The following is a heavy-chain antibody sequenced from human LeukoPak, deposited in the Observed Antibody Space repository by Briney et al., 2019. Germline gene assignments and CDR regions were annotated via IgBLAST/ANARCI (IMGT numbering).Heavy chain of an antibody. CDR2: ISYDGSNK. D-gene: IGHD5-12*01. J-gene: IGHJ4*02. CDR1: GFTFSSHG. CDR3: AKGLDGGYDK. Sequence: PGGSLRLSCAASGFTFSSHGMHWVRQAPGKGLEWVAVISYDGSNKYYADSVKGRFTISRDNSKNTLYLQMNSLRAEDTAVYYCAKGLDGGYDKWGQGTLVTVSS. V-gene: IGHV3-30*18.